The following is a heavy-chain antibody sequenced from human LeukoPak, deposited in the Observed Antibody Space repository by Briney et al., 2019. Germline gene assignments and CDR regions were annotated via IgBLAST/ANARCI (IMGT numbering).Heavy chain of an antibody. CDR2: IIPIFGTT. J-gene: IGHJ6*03. Sequence: SVKVSCKASGGTFSSYAISWVRQAPGQGLEWMGGIIPIFGTTNYAQKFQGRVTITADESTSTAYMELSSLRSEDTAVYYCARDRPYCGGDCYYYYYMDVWGKGTTVTVSS. CDR1: GGTFSSYA. D-gene: IGHD2-21*01. CDR3: ARDRPYCGGDCYYYYYMDV. V-gene: IGHV1-69*13.